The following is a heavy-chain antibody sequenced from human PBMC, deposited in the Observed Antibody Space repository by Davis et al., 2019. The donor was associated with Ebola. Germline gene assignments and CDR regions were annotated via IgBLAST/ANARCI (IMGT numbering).Heavy chain of an antibody. J-gene: IGHJ4*02. V-gene: IGHV3-33*01. D-gene: IGHD3-22*01. CDR3: AGAQPSYYYDSSGYPPFDY. CDR2: IWYDGSNK. Sequence: PGGSLRLSCAASGFTFSSYGMHWVRQAPGKGLEWVAVIWYDGSNKYYADSVKGRFTISRDNSKNTLYLQMNSLRAEDTAVYYCAGAQPSYYYDSSGYPPFDYWGQGTLVTVSS. CDR1: GFTFSSYG.